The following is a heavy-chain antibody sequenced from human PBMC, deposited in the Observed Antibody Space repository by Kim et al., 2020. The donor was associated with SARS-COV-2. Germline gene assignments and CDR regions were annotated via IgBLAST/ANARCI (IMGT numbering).Heavy chain of an antibody. CDR3: AKNSGGYRALNFDY. CDR2: FSGSGT. Sequence: GGSLRLSCAAFGFPFSSYAMSWVRQAPGKGLEWVSAFSGSGTYYADSVKGRFTISRDNSKNTLYLQTNSLRADDTAVYYCAKNSGGYRALNFDYWGQGTL. CDR1: GFPFSSYA. J-gene: IGHJ4*02. V-gene: IGHV3-23*01. D-gene: IGHD1-26*01.